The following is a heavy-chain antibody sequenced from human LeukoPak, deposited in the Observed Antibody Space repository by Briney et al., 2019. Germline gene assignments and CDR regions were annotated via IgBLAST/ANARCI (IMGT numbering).Heavy chain of an antibody. Sequence: PSETLSLTCTVSGASISSGGYYWSWIRQPPGKGLEWIGEINHSGSTNYNPSLKSRVTISVDTSKNQFSLKLSSVTAADTAVYYCARGLKNRSVAARSGYYYYYMDVWGKGTTVTVSS. J-gene: IGHJ6*03. CDR3: ARGLKNRSVAARSGYYYYYMDV. V-gene: IGHV4-34*01. CDR2: INHSGST. CDR1: GASISSGGYY. D-gene: IGHD6-6*01.